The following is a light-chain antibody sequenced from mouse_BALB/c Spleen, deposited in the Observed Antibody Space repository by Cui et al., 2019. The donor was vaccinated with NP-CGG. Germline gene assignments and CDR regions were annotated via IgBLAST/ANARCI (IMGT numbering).Light chain of an antibody. V-gene: IGLV1*01. J-gene: IGLJ1*01. CDR2: GTN. Sequence: QAVVTQESALTTAPGEPVTLTCRSSTGAVTTTNYANLVQEKPDHLFTGLIGGTNNRAPSVPARFSGSLIGDKAALTITGTQTEDEAIYFCALWYSNHWVFGGGTKLTVL. CDR1: TGAVTTTNY. CDR3: ALWYSNHWV.